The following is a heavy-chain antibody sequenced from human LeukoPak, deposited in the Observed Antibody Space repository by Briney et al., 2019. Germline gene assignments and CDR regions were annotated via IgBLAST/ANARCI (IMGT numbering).Heavy chain of an antibody. J-gene: IGHJ4*02. CDR3: ASALGGYFDY. D-gene: IGHD3-10*01. CDR2: IIPIFGTA. V-gene: IGHV1-69*05. CDR1: GGTFSSYA. Sequence: GASVKVSCKASGGTFSSYAISWVRQAPGQGLEWMGGIIPIFGTANYAQKFQGRVTTTTDESTSTAYMELSSLRSEDTAVYYCASALGGYFDYWGQGTLVTVSS.